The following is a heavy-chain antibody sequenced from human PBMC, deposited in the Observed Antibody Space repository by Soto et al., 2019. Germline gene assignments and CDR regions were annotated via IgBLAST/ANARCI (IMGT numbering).Heavy chain of an antibody. CDR2: VSGDGSST. V-gene: IGHV3-74*01. D-gene: IGHD5-12*01. CDR3: PLSLPGREYRGFAFCS. CDR1: GFTFSRSW. J-gene: IGHJ4*02. Sequence: PGVSLRLSCAASGFTFSRSWMHWVRQAPGKGLVWVSRVSGDGSSTNYADSVKGRFTISRDNAKNTLYLQMNSLRAEDAAVYYCPLSLPGREYRGFAFCSGGQETWVTVPS.